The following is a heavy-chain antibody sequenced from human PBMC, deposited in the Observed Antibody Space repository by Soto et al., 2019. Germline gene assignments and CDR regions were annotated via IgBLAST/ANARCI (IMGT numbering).Heavy chain of an antibody. CDR2: ISAYNGNT. D-gene: IGHD3-16*01. Sequence: ASVKVSCKASGYTFTGYGISWVRQAPGQGLEWMGWISAYNGNTNYAQKLQGRVTMTTDTSTSTAYMELRSLRSDDTAVYYCARARTWGGGENAFDIWGQGTMVTVSS. CDR3: ARARTWGGGENAFDI. J-gene: IGHJ3*02. V-gene: IGHV1-18*04. CDR1: GYTFTGYG.